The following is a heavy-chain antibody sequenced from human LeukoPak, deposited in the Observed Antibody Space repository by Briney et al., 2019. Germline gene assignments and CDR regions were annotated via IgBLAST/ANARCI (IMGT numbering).Heavy chain of an antibody. CDR3: ARGRYCSGGSCYKNWFDP. Sequence: SVKVSCKASGGTFSSYAISWVRQAPGQGLEWMGGIIPIFGTANYAQKFQGRVTITADESTSTAYMELSSLRSEDTAVYYCARGRYCSGGSCYKNWFDPWGQGTLVTVSS. D-gene: IGHD2-15*01. J-gene: IGHJ5*02. CDR2: IIPIFGTA. CDR1: GGTFSSYA. V-gene: IGHV1-69*13.